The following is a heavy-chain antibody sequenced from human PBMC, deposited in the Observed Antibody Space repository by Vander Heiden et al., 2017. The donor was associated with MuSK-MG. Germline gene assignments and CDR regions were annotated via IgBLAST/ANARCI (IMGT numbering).Heavy chain of an antibody. J-gene: IGHJ6*02. Sequence: EVQLVESGGGLIQPGGSLRLSCAASGFTVSSNYMSWVRQAPGKGLEWVSVIYSGGSTYYADSVKGRFTISRDNSKNTLYLQMNSLRAEDTAVYYCARNGEMATTPHYYYYGMDVWGQGTTVTVSS. CDR2: IYSGGST. CDR3: ARNGEMATTPHYYYYGMDV. V-gene: IGHV3-53*01. D-gene: IGHD5-12*01. CDR1: GFTVSSNY.